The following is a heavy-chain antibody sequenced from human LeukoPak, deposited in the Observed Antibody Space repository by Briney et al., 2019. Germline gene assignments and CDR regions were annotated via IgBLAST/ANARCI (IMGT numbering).Heavy chain of an antibody. Sequence: ASVRVSCKASGYTFTSYDISWVRQAPGQGLEWMGMIYPRDGSTSYAQKFQGRVTVTRDTSTSTVHMELSGLRSEDTAVYYCARDQEGFDYWGQGTLVTVSS. J-gene: IGHJ4*02. CDR3: ARDQEGFDY. V-gene: IGHV1-46*01. CDR2: IYPRDGST. CDR1: GYTFTSYD.